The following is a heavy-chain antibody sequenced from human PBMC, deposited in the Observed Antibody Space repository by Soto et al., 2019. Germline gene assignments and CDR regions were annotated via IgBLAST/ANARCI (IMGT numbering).Heavy chain of an antibody. D-gene: IGHD2-2*02. CDR2: ISYDGSNK. CDR1: GFTFSSYA. V-gene: IGHV3-30-3*01. Sequence: GGSLRLSCAASGFTFSSYAMHWVRQAPGKGLEWVAVISYDGSNKYYADSVKGRFTISRDNSKNTLYLQMNSLRAEDTAVYYCARGDCSSTSCYTDTYYYYGMDVWGQGTTVTVSS. J-gene: IGHJ6*02. CDR3: ARGDCSSTSCYTDTYYYYGMDV.